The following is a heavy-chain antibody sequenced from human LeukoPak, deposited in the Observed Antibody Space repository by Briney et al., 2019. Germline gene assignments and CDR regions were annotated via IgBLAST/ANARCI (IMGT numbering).Heavy chain of an antibody. J-gene: IGHJ4*02. CDR3: ARDIIHGDYVSAY. D-gene: IGHD4-17*01. CDR1: GFTFSSYS. Sequence: TGGSLRLSCAASGFTFSSYSMNWVRQAPGKGLEWVSSITTTSAYIYYADSVKGRFTISRDNAKNSLYLQMNSLRADDTAVYYCARDIIHGDYVSAYWGQGTLVTVSS. CDR2: ITTTSAYI. V-gene: IGHV3-21*01.